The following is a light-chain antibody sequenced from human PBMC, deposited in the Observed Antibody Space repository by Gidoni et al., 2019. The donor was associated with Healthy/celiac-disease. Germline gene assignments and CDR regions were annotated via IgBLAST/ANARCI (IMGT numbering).Light chain of an antibody. J-gene: IGLJ2*01. CDR3: QSADSSGTYDV. CDR2: KDS. CDR1: ALPQQY. V-gene: IGLV3-25*03. Sequence: SYELTQPPSVSVSPRQTARITCTGDALPQQYAYWYQQKPGQAPVLVIYKDSERPSGIPERVSGSSSGTTVTLTISGVQAEDEADYYCQSADSSGTYDVSGGGTKLTVL.